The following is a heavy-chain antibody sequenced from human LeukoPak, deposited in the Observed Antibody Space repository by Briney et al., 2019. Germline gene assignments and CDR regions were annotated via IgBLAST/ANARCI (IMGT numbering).Heavy chain of an antibody. D-gene: IGHD3-22*01. CDR3: ARGIEDAIINYYDSSGYLGLFFDY. CDR2: INWNGGST. CDR1: GFTFDDYA. Sequence: PGRSLRLSCAASGFTFDDYAMHWVRQAPGKGLEWVSGINWNGGSTGYADSVKGRFTISRDNAKNSLYLQMNSLRAEDTALYYCARGIEDAIINYYDSSGYLGLFFDYWGQGTLVTVSS. J-gene: IGHJ4*02. V-gene: IGHV3-20*04.